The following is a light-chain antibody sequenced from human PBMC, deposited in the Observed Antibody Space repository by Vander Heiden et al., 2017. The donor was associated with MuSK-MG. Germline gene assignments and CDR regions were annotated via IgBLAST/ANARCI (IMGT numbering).Light chain of an antibody. CDR2: DVS. CDR1: SSDVGGYNY. J-gene: IGLJ1*01. Sequence: QSALTQPASVSGSPGHSITISCTGTSSDVGGYNYVSWYQQHPGKAPKRMIYDVSNRPSGVSNRFSGSKSGNTASLTISGLQAEDEADYYCSSYTSSRTRVFGTGTKVTVL. CDR3: SSYTSSRTRV. V-gene: IGLV2-14*01.